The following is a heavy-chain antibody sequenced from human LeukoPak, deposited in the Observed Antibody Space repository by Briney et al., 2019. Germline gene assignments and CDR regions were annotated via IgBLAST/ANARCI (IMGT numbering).Heavy chain of an antibody. J-gene: IGHJ4*02. D-gene: IGHD3-22*01. CDR2: ISSSGSTI. CDR3: ARDSYYDSSGYPGY. Sequence: GGSLRLSCAASGFTFSDYYMSWIRQAPGKGLEWVSYISSSGSTIYYVDSVRGRFTISRDNAKNSLYLQMNSLRAEDTAVYYCARDSYYDSSGYPGYWGQGTPVTVSS. CDR1: GFTFSDYY. V-gene: IGHV3-11*01.